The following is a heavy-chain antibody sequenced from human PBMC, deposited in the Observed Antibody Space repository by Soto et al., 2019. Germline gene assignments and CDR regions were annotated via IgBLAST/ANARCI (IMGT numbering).Heavy chain of an antibody. J-gene: IGHJ4*02. V-gene: IGHV3-15*01. CDR2: IKSKTDGGTT. CDR3: TTHLLTYYYDSSGPDY. Sequence: PGGSLRLSCAASGFTFSNAWMSWVRQAPGKGLEWVGRIKSKTDGGTTDYAAPVKGRFTISRDDSKNTLYLQMNSLKTEDTAVYYCTTHLLTYYYDSSGPDYWGQGTLVTRLL. D-gene: IGHD3-22*01. CDR1: GFTFSNAW.